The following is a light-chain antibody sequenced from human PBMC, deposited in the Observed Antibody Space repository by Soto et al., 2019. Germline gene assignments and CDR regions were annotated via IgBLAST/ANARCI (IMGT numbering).Light chain of an antibody. CDR2: DAS. CDR1: QSVSSY. CDR3: QQRSNWPRT. Sequence: EIALTRSPATLSSSPGERRTLRCRASQSVSSYLAWYQQKPGQSPRLLIYDASNRATGIPARVSGSGSGTDFTLTFSSLEPEDFAVYYCQQRSNWPRTFGQGTKVDI. J-gene: IGKJ1*01. V-gene: IGKV3-11*01.